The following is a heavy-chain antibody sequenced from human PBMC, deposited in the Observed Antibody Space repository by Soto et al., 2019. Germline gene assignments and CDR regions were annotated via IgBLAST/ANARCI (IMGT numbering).Heavy chain of an antibody. CDR1: GFTFSSYA. J-gene: IGHJ6*02. D-gene: IGHD6-13*01. V-gene: IGHV3-23*01. CDR2: ISGRGGST. Sequence: EVQLLESGGGLVQPGGSLRLSCPASGFTFSSYAMSWFRQAPGKGLEWVSAISGRGGSTYYADSVKGRFTISRDNSKNTLYLQMNSLRAEDTAVYYCAKWRRAPAGPMDVWGQGTTVTVSS. CDR3: AKWRRAPAGPMDV.